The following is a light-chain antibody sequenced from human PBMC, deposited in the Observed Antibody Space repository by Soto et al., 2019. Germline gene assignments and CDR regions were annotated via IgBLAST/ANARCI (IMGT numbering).Light chain of an antibody. Sequence: QSVLTQPASVSGSPGQSITISCTGTTSDVGSHNFVSWYQHHAGKAPKLMMYEVSKRPSAVSNRFSGSKSGNTASLTISGLQAEDEADYYCCSSTTSRTLVFGGGTKLTVL. CDR3: CSSTTSRTLV. CDR2: EVS. CDR1: TSDVGSHNF. V-gene: IGLV2-23*02. J-gene: IGLJ3*02.